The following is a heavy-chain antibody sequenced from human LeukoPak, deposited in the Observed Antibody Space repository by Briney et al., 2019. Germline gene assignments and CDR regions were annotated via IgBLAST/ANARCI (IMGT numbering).Heavy chain of an antibody. J-gene: IGHJ4*02. Sequence: AASVKVSCKASGYTFTSYDINWVRQASGQGLEWVGWMNPNSGNTGYAQKFQGRVTMTRDTSISTAYMELFGLRSDDTAVYYCARVGAVAGTSSDYWGQGTLVTVSS. CDR3: ARVGAVAGTSSDY. CDR1: GYTFTSYD. CDR2: MNPNSGNT. V-gene: IGHV1-8*01. D-gene: IGHD6-19*01.